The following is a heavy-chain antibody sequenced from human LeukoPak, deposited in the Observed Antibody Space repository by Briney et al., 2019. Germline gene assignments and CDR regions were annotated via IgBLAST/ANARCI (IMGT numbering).Heavy chain of an antibody. V-gene: IGHV1-18*01. Sequence: ASVKASCKALGYTLTSYGISWVRQAPGQGLRWMGWISAYNGNTDYAQSLQGRVTMTIDTSTSTVYMELRSLRSDDTAVYYCARDVGRSYDLDYWGQGTLVTVSS. D-gene: IGHD3-16*01. CDR1: GYTLTSYG. CDR3: ARDVGRSYDLDY. J-gene: IGHJ4*02. CDR2: ISAYNGNT.